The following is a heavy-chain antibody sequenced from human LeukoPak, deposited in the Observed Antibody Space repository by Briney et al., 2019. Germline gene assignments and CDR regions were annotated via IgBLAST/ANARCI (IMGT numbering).Heavy chain of an antibody. V-gene: IGHV3-13*05. CDR3: ARGTPSGSYQQYYGMDV. J-gene: IGHJ6*02. Sequence: GGSLRLSCAASGFTFSSYDMHWVRQATGKGLEWVSAIGTAGDPYYPGSVKGRFTISRENAKNSLYLQMNSLRAGDTAVYYCARGTPSGSYQQYYGMDVWGQGTTATVSS. CDR1: GFTFSSYD. CDR2: IGTAGDP. D-gene: IGHD1-26*01.